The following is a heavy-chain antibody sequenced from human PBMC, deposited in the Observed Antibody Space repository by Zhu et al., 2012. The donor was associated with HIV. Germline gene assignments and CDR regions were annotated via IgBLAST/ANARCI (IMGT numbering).Heavy chain of an antibody. CDR1: GGSISSHY. V-gene: IGHV4-59*11. J-gene: IGHJ6*02. CDR2: LLQWEH. Sequence: QVQLQESGPGLVKPSETLSLTCTVSGGSISSHYWSWIRQPPREGTGVDWVYLLQWEHQLQPLPQESSHHISRHVQDQFSLKLSSVTAADTAVYYCARDLPRWGTYGMDVWGQGTTVTVSS. CDR3: ARDLPRWGTYGMDV. D-gene: IGHD1-1*01.